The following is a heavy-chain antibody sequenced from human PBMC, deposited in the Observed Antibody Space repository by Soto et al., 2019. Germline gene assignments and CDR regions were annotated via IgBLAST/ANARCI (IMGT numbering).Heavy chain of an antibody. Sequence: SETRSLTWTVSGGSISSYYWSWSRQPAGKGLEWIGRIYTSGSTNCNPSLKSRVTMSVDTSKNQFSLKLSSVTAADTAVYYCARIAVAGLVDYWGQGTLVTVSS. V-gene: IGHV4-4*07. CDR2: IYTSGST. D-gene: IGHD6-19*01. J-gene: IGHJ4*02. CDR3: ARIAVAGLVDY. CDR1: GGSISSYY.